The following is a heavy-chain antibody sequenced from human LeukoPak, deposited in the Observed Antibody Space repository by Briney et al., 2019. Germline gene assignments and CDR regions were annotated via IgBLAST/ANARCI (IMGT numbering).Heavy chain of an antibody. Sequence: PGGSLRLSCPASGFTFSSYTMNWVRQAPGKGLGWVSSVSSRSTYLYYADSVKGRFTISRDNVKNSMYLQMNSLRAEDTAVYYCARGIQLWYTDYWGQGTLVTVSS. J-gene: IGHJ4*02. CDR2: VSSRSTYL. CDR1: GFTFSSYT. V-gene: IGHV3-21*01. D-gene: IGHD5-18*01. CDR3: ARGIQLWYTDY.